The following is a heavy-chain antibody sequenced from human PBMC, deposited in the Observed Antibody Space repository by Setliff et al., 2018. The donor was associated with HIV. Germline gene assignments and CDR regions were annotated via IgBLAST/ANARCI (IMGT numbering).Heavy chain of an antibody. D-gene: IGHD6-6*01. CDR2: IYYSGST. CDR3: ARGYEGSSPGGAFDI. V-gene: IGHV4-59*12. J-gene: IGHJ3*02. Sequence: ASETLSLTCTVSGVSISSNYWSWIRLPPGKGLEWIGNIYYSGSTNYNPSLESRITISVDTSKNQFSVRLSSVTPADTAVYYCARGYEGSSPGGAFDIWGLGIMVTVSS. CDR1: GVSISSNY.